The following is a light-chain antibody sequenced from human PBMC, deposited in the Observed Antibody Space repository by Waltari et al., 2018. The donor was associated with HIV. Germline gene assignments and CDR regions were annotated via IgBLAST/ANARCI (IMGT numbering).Light chain of an antibody. V-gene: IGLV4-69*01. CDR2: INSDGSH. Sequence: QLVLTQSPSASASLRPSAKPTCILSRAHINYAIARHQQQPDKGPRYLMKINSDGSHSKGDGVPDRFSGSTSGAERYLTISSLQSEDEADYYCQTWATGIVVFGRGTKLTVL. CDR3: QTWATGIVV. CDR1: RAHINYA. J-gene: IGLJ2*01.